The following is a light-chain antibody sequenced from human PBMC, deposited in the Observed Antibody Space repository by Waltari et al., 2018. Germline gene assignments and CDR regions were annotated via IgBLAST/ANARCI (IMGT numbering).Light chain of an antibody. CDR2: AAS. J-gene: IGKJ2*01. V-gene: IGKV3-15*01. CDR3: QQYDEWPFT. Sequence: TVMTQSPATLSLSPGETATLSCRASQSVKVNLAWNQQQVGQTPRLLIYAASSRTTGIPGRFSGSGSGTDFTLTISSLQSEDFAVYYCQQYDEWPFTFGQGTKVDFK. CDR1: QSVKVN.